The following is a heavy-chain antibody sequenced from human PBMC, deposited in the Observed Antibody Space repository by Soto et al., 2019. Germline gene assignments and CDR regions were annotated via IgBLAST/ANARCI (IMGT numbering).Heavy chain of an antibody. CDR3: ARKGYCTTVDCAGDGLDG. CDR2: INPSTGAT. V-gene: IGHV1-2*04. D-gene: IGHD2-8*01. J-gene: IGHJ6*02. CDR1: GYTFTDYY. Sequence: GASVKVSCKASGYTFTDYYLHWVRQAPGQGLEWMGWINPSTGATSYAQKFQGWVTMTRDTSITTAYMELSRLRSDDTAVYYCARKGYCTTVDCAGDGLDGWGQGTTVTVSS.